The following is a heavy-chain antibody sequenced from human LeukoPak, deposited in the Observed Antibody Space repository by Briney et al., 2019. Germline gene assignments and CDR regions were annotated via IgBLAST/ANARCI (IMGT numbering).Heavy chain of an antibody. Sequence: SSETLSLTCTVSGGSISSGGYSWSWIRQHPGKGLEWIGYIYYSGSTYYNPSLKSRVTISVDTSKNQFSLKLSSVTAADTAVYYCARHLERSYYDFWSGHTNYGMDVWGQGTTVTVSS. J-gene: IGHJ6*02. D-gene: IGHD3-3*01. CDR3: ARHLERSYYDFWSGHTNYGMDV. CDR2: IYYSGST. CDR1: GGSISSGGYS. V-gene: IGHV4-31*03.